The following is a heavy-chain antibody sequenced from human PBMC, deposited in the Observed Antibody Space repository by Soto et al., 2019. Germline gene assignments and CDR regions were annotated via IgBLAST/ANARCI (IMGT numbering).Heavy chain of an antibody. CDR3: AREGDSGSYYGGYYYYYGMDV. Sequence: SVKVSCKASGGTFSSYAISWVLQAPGQGLEWMGGIIPIFGTANYAQKFQGRVTITADESTSTAYMELSSLRSEDTAVYYCAREGDSGSYYGGYYYYYGMDVWGQGTTVTVSS. CDR2: IIPIFGTA. J-gene: IGHJ6*02. CDR1: GGTFSSYA. D-gene: IGHD1-26*01. V-gene: IGHV1-69*13.